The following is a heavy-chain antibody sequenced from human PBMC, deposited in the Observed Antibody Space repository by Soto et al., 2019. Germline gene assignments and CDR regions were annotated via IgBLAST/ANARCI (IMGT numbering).Heavy chain of an antibody. Sequence: PSETLSLTCTVSGGSISSYYWSWIWQPPGKGLEWIGYIYYSRSTNYNPSLKSRVTIPVDTSKNQFSLKLTSVTAADTAVYYCARRGRRGIAAAGTGRTDWFDPWGQGTLVTVSS. CDR1: GGSISSYY. D-gene: IGHD6-13*01. J-gene: IGHJ5*02. V-gene: IGHV4-59*12. CDR2: IYYSRST. CDR3: ARRGRRGIAAAGTGRTDWFDP.